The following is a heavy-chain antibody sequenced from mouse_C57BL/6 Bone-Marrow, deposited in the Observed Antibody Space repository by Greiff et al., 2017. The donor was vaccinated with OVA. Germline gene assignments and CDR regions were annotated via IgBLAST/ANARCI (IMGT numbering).Heavy chain of an antibody. Sequence: EVQVVESGGDLVKPGGSLKLSCAASGFTFSSYGLSWVRQTPDKRLEWVATISSGGSYTYYPDSVKGRFTISRDNAKNTLYLQMSSLKSEDTAMYYCARGVYAMDYWGQGNSVTVSS. CDR3: ARGVYAMDY. V-gene: IGHV5-6*01. CDR2: ISSGGSYT. J-gene: IGHJ4*01. CDR1: GFTFSSYG.